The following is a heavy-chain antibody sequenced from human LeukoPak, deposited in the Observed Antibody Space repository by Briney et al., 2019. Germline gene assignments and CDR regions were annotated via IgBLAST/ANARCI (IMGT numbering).Heavy chain of an antibody. J-gene: IGHJ6*03. CDR2: MSPNSGNT. Sequence: ASVKVSCKASGYTFTTYDINWVRQATGQGLEWMGWMSPNSGNTGYAQEFQGRVTMTRDTSITTAYMELNSLRSEDTAVYYCANSKRDGYTHYYYYYMDVWGKGTTVTVSS. CDR3: ANSKRDGYTHYYYYYMDV. V-gene: IGHV1-8*01. CDR1: GYTFTTYD. D-gene: IGHD5-24*01.